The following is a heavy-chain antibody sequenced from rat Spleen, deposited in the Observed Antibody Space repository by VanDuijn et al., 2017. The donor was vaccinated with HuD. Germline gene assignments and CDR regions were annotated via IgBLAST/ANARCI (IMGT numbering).Heavy chain of an antibody. CDR3: AQWNSRYFTY. Sequence: EVQLVESGGGLVQPGRSLKLSCAASGFTFNNYWMTWIRQAPGKGLEWVASITNTGGSTYYPDSVKGRFTISRDNAKNTLYLQMDSLRSEDAATYYCAQWNSRYFTYWGQGVMVTVSS. D-gene: IGHD4-4*01. V-gene: IGHV5-31*01. CDR1: GFTFNNYW. CDR2: ITNTGGST. J-gene: IGHJ2*01.